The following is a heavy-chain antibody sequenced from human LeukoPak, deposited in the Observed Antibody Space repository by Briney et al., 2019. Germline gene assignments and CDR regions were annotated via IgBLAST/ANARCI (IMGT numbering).Heavy chain of an antibody. CDR3: ACTSLGY. Sequence: PGGSLRLSCAASGFTFSSYWMHWVRHAPGKGLVWVLRINSDESSTSYADSVKGRFTISRDNAKNTLYLQMNSLRAEDTAVYYCACTSLGYWGQGTLVTVSS. CDR1: GFTFSSYW. V-gene: IGHV3-74*01. CDR2: INSDESST. D-gene: IGHD2-8*01. J-gene: IGHJ4*02.